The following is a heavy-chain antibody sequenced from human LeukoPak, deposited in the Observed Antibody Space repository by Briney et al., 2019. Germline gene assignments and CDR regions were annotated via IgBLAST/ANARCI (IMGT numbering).Heavy chain of an antibody. V-gene: IGHV1-18*01. CDR1: GGTFSNYT. CDR2: ISAYNGNT. J-gene: IGHJ3*02. D-gene: IGHD1-26*01. Sequence: GASVKVSCKASGGTFSNYTINWVRQAPGQGLEWMGWISAYNGNTNYAQKLQGRVTMTTDTSTSTAYMELRSLRSDDTAVYYCARDYPLRGWELAEAFDIWGQGTMVTVSS. CDR3: ARDYPLRGWELAEAFDI.